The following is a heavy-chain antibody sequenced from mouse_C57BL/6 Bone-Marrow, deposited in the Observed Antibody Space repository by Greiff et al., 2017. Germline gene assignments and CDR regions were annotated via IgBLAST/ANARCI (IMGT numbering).Heavy chain of an antibody. CDR2: ISSGGSYT. Sequence: DVKLVESGGDLVKPGGSLKLSCAASGFTFSSYGMSWVRQTPDKRLEWVATISSGGSYTYYPDSVKGRFTISRDNAKNTLYLQMSSLKSEDTAMYYCARNPCDYYGSSLADYWGQGTTLTVSS. D-gene: IGHD1-1*01. V-gene: IGHV5-6*02. CDR3: ARNPCDYYGSSLADY. CDR1: GFTFSSYG. J-gene: IGHJ2*01.